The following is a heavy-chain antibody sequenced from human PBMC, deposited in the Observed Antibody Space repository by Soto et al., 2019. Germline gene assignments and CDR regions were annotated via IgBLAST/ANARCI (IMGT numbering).Heavy chain of an antibody. CDR2: IYTSGST. Sequence: PSETLSLTCTVSGGSISSYYWSWIRQPAGKGLEWIGRIYTSGSTSYSRSLKRRVSISVDTSKNQFSLKLSSVTPADTAVYYCARDPEYYYDSSGLSRSYYYYGMDVVGQGTTVTVSS. CDR1: GGSISSYY. J-gene: IGHJ6*02. V-gene: IGHV4-4*07. CDR3: ARDPEYYYDSSGLSRSYYYYGMDV. D-gene: IGHD3-22*01.